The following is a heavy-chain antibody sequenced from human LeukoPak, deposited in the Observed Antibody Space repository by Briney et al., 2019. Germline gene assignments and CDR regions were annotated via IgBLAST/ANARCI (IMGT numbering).Heavy chain of an antibody. D-gene: IGHD1-26*01. CDR1: GFTFNNYV. Sequence: GGSLRLSCAASGFTFNNYVMHWVRQAPGKGLEWVAVISYDGSNKYYADSVKGRFAISRHNSKNTLYLQMNSLRAEDTAVYYCAREGIVGATQDYWGQGTLVTVSS. CDR3: AREGIVGATQDY. J-gene: IGHJ4*02. CDR2: ISYDGSNK. V-gene: IGHV3-30*09.